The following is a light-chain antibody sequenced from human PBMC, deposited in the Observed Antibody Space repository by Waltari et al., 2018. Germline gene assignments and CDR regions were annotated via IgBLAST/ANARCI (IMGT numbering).Light chain of an antibody. V-gene: IGLV2-14*01. CDR3: SSYTSSSTYVG. Sequence: QSALTQPASVSGSPGQSITLSCTGTNSNIDNNNYASCYQQHPDQAPKFMIYEVSNRPSGFSNRFSGSKSGNTASLTISGLQAADEADYYCSSYTSSSTYVGVGGGTKLTVL. CDR2: EVS. J-gene: IGLJ2*01. CDR1: NSNIDNNNY.